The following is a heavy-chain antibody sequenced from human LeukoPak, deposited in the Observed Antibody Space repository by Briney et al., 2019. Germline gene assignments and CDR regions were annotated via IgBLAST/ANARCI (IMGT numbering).Heavy chain of an antibody. CDR1: GFTFDDYA. CDR3: ARKLWHRNDC. D-gene: IGHD3-16*01. J-gene: IGHJ4*02. Sequence: PGGSLRLSCAASGFTFDDYAMHWVRQAPGKGLEWVSGISWNSGSIGYADSVKGRFTISRDNAKNSLYLQMNSLRAEDTALYYCARKLWHRNDCWGQGTLVTVSS. CDR2: ISWNSGSI. V-gene: IGHV3-9*01.